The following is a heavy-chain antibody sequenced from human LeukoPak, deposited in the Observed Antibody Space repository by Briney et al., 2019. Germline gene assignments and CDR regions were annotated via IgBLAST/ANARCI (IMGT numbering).Heavy chain of an antibody. V-gene: IGHV5-51*01. D-gene: IGHD1-1*01. CDR1: GYSFSSYW. J-gene: IGHJ4*02. CDR2: IYSGDSDT. CDR3: ARRRLWKHPYYFYF. Sequence: GESLKISCKGSGYSFSSYWIAWVLQMPGKGLEWMGIIYSGDSDTRYSPSFQGQVTISVDRSINTAYLQWSSLKASDTAMYYCARRRLWKHPYYFYFWGQGTLVTVSS.